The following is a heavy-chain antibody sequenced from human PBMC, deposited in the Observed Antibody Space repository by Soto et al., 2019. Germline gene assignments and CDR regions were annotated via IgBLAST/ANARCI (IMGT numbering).Heavy chain of an antibody. CDR3: ARQGGYFSGGSCYFDWFDP. CDR2: IYYSGST. Sequence: SETLSLTCTVSGGSISSSRYYWGWIRQPPGKGLEWIGSIYYSGSTYYNPSLKSRVTISVDTSKNQFSLKLSSVTAADTAVYYCARQGGYFSGGSCYFDWFDPWGQGTLVTVSS. CDR1: GGSISSSRYY. V-gene: IGHV4-39*01. J-gene: IGHJ5*02. D-gene: IGHD2-15*01.